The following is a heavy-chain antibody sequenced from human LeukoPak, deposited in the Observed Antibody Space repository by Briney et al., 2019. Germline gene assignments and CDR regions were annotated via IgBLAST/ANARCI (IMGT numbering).Heavy chain of an antibody. CDR1: GGSISSYY. D-gene: IGHD3-10*01. CDR3: ASLRGSGSYYIFDF. J-gene: IGHJ4*02. CDR2: IYYSGST. V-gene: IGHV4-59*01. Sequence: ASETLSLTCTVSGGSISSYYWSWIRQSPGKGLEWIAYIYYSGSTNYNPSLKSRVTISVDTSKNQFSLKLSSVTAADTAVYYCASLRGSGSYYIFDFWGQGTLVTVSP.